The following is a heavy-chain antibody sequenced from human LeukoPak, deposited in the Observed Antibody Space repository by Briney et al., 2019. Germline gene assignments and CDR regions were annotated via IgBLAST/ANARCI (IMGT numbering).Heavy chain of an antibody. CDR3: ARQWLRNDFDI. V-gene: IGHV4-30-4*08. D-gene: IGHD3-22*01. Sequence: PSETLSLTCTVSGGSVNSGDYYWSWIREPPGKGLEWIGYIYYPGSTYYNPSLKRRVTISVDTSKNQFSLKLSSVTAADTAVYYCARQWLRNDFDIWGQGTMVTVSS. CDR2: IYYPGST. J-gene: IGHJ3*02. CDR1: GGSVNSGDYY.